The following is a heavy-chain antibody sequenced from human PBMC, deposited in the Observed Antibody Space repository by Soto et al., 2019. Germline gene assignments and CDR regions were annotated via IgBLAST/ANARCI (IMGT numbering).Heavy chain of an antibody. J-gene: IGHJ4*02. D-gene: IGHD5-12*01. CDR2: ISSSGDHI. CDR1: GFTFSDYY. V-gene: IGHV3-11*01. Sequence: QVQLVESGGGLVKPAGSLRLSCAASGFTFSDYYMSWIRHAPGKGLEWVSYISSSGDHIYYPDSVKGRFTVSRDNAKNSLYLQVNSLRAEDTAVYYCARDGGRYSGYGGLFDHWGQGTLVTVSS. CDR3: ARDGGRYSGYGGLFDH.